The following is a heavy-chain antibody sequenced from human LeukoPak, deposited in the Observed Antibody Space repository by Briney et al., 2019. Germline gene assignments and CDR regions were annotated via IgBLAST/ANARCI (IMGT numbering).Heavy chain of an antibody. CDR2: INHSGST. D-gene: IGHD1-20*01. CDR3: ARLYRKTYKWNDQPDY. J-gene: IGHJ4*02. V-gene: IGHV4-34*01. Sequence: RPSETLSLTCAVYGVSFSGYYWSWIRQPPGKGLEWIGEINHSGSTNYNPSLKSRVTISVGTSKNQFSLKLISVTAADTAVYYCARLYRKTYKWNDQPDYWGQGTLVTVSS. CDR1: GVSFSGYY.